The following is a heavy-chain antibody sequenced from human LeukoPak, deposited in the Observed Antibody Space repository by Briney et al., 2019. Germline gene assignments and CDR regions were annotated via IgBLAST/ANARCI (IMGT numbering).Heavy chain of an antibody. J-gene: IGHJ4*02. V-gene: IGHV4-59*08. Sequence: PSETLSLTCTVSGGSISSYHWSWIRQPPGKGLEWIGYIYYSGTTNYNPSLKSRVTISVDTSKNQFSLKLSSVTAADTAVYYCARLHETGLLFDYWGQGTLVTVSS. CDR3: ARLHETGLLFDY. CDR2: IYYSGTT. D-gene: IGHD3-9*01. CDR1: GGSISSYH.